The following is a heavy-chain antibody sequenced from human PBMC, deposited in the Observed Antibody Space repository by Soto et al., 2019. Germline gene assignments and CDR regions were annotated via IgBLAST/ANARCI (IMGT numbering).Heavy chain of an antibody. D-gene: IGHD4-17*01. V-gene: IGHV3-23*01. CDR1: GFTFSSYA. Sequence: EVELLESGGGLVQPGGSLRLSCAASGFTFSSYAMSWVRQAPGKGLEWVAAISGSGGITYYADSVKGRFTISRDNSKNTLYLQMNSLRAEDTAVYYCAKDEPHYGDYTPGDYYYGMDVWGQGTTVTVSS. CDR2: ISGSGGIT. J-gene: IGHJ6*02. CDR3: AKDEPHYGDYTPGDYYYGMDV.